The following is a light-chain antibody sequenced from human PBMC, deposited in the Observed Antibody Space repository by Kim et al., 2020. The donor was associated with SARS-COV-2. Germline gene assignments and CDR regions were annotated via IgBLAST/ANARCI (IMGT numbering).Light chain of an antibody. V-gene: IGKV3-20*01. CDR2: GAS. CDR1: QSFGSNY. J-gene: IGKJ2*01. Sequence: EIVLTQSPGTLSLSPGERVTLSCRASQSFGSNYLAWYQQRPGQAPRLLIYGASIRAKGIPDRFSGSGSGTDFTLSISRLEPEDFAVYYCQQFGSSSYTFGQGTKLEI. CDR3: QQFGSSSYT.